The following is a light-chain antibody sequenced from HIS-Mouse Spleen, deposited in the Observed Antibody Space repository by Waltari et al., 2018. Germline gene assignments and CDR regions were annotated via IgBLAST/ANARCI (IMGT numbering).Light chain of an antibody. CDR1: GLAQKY. CDR3: YSAADNSGV. J-gene: IGLJ2*01. V-gene: IGLV3-27*01. CDR2: KDR. Sequence: SYELTQPSSVSVSPGQTARITCPGDGLAQKYARGVQQKPGQAPGLVIYKDRERPSGIPERFSGSSSGTTVTLTISGAQVEDEADYYCYSAADNSGVFGGGTKLTVL.